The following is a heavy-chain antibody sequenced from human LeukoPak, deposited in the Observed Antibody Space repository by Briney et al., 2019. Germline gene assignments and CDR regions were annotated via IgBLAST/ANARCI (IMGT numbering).Heavy chain of an antibody. CDR1: GFSFNLFH. CDR2: ITSSGTYI. V-gene: IGHV3-21*06. J-gene: IGHJ4*01. D-gene: IGHD1-26*01. Sequence: PGGSLRLSCAASGFSFNLFHMNWVRQAPGKGLGWVSSITSSGTYITYVDSVQGRFTISRDNAKNSLYLQMNSLRVDDTALYYCARASGGWDLDYWGHGTLVTVSS. CDR3: ARASGGWDLDY.